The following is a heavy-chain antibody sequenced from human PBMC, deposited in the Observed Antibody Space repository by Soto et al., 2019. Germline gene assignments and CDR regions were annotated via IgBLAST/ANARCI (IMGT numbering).Heavy chain of an antibody. CDR1: GIAFSRHA. CDR2: LSGSGVMT. CDR3: AKYRPGAYYFDY. J-gene: IGHJ4*02. Sequence: PAGSLRLSCAASGIAFSRHAISWVHQAPGKGLEWVSDLSGSGVMTYYADSVKGRFTISRDNSKDTVYLQMNTLRAEDTAVYFCAKYRPGAYYFDYWGQGTPVTVSS. V-gene: IGHV3-23*01. D-gene: IGHD3-10*01.